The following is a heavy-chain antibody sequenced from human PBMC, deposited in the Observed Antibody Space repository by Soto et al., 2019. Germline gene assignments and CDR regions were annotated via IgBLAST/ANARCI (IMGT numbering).Heavy chain of an antibody. Sequence: GALRLSCAASGFTFSSYSMNWVRKAPGKGLEWVSSINSRSNYIYQADSVKGRFTISRDNAKNSLSLQMNSLRVVDTAVYYCAEDHNFDSSGYGFDIWGRGTLVTVSS. CDR1: GFTFSSYS. J-gene: IGHJ4*02. V-gene: IGHV3-21*01. D-gene: IGHD3-22*01. CDR2: INSRSNYI. CDR3: AEDHNFDSSGYGFDI.